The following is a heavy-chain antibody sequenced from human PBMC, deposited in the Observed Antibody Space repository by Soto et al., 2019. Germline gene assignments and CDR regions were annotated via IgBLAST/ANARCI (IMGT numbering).Heavy chain of an antibody. J-gene: IGHJ4*02. V-gene: IGHV4-31*03. Sequence: QVQLQESGPGLVKPSQTLSLTCTVSGGSISSGGYYWSWIRQHPGKGLEWIGYIYYSGSTYYNPSLRSRINISVDTSKNQFSLKLSSVTAADTAVYYCAATTVTTSPFDYWGQGTLVTVSS. D-gene: IGHD4-17*01. CDR2: IYYSGST. CDR1: GGSISSGGYY. CDR3: AATTVTTSPFDY.